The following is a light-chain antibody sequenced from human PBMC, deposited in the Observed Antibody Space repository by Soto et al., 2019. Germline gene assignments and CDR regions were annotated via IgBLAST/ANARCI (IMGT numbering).Light chain of an antibody. J-gene: IGLJ1*01. CDR2: EVS. V-gene: IGLV2-14*01. CDR3: ISYTSRSIYV. Sequence: QSVLTQPASVSGSPGQSVTISCTGTSSDVGGYNFVSWYQQHPGKAPKLMIYEVSNRPSGVSNRFSGSKSGSTASLTISGLQAEDEADYYCISYTSRSIYVFGSGTKVTVL. CDR1: SSDVGGYNF.